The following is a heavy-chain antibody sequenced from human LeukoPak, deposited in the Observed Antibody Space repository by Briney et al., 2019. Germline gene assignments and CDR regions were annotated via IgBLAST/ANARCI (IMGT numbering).Heavy chain of an antibody. CDR3: ARDDYCGSGWSLLDY. J-gene: IGHJ4*02. CDR1: GFTFSSYS. V-gene: IGHV3-21*01. Sequence: GGSLSLSCAASGFTFSSYSMNWVRHAPGQGLEWVSSISSSSSYIYYAGSVKGRFTISRDNAKNSLYQQMNNLRTEDTAVYYCARDDYCGSGWSLLDYWGQGTLVTVSS. D-gene: IGHD3-10*01. CDR2: ISSSSSYI.